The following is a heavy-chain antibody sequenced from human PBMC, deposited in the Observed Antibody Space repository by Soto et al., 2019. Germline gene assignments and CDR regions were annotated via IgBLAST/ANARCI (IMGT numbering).Heavy chain of an antibody. J-gene: IGHJ4*02. CDR1: GGSISSGDYY. CDR3: ARDGDAYTFDY. V-gene: IGHV4-30-4*01. Sequence: SETLSLTCTVSGGSISSGDYYWSWIRQPPGKGLEWIGYIYDSGSTDYNPSLKSRVTISVDTSKNQFSLKLSSVTAADTAVYYCARDGDAYTFDYWGQGTLVTVSS. CDR2: IYDSGST. D-gene: IGHD2-2*01.